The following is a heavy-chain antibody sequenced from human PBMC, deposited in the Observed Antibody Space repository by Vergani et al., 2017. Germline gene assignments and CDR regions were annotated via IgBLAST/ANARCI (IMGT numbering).Heavy chain of an antibody. CDR1: GFTFSSYA. J-gene: IGHJ4*02. Sequence: EVQLLESGGGLVQPGGSLRLSCAASGFTFSSYAMSWVRQAPGKGLEWVADISGSGGSTYYADSVKGRFTISRDNSKNTLYLQMNSLRAEDTAVYYCAKDLTSLRYYFDYWGQGTLVTVSS. V-gene: IGHV3-23*01. CDR2: ISGSGGST. D-gene: IGHD5/OR15-5a*01. CDR3: AKDLTSLRYYFDY.